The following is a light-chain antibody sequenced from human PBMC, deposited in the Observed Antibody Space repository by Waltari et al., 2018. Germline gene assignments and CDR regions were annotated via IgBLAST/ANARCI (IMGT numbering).Light chain of an antibody. Sequence: DIQMTQSPSTLSASVGDRVTITCRASQGISSWLAWYQQKPGKAPKLLIYKASSVESGVPSRFSGSGSGTEFTLTISSLQPDDFATYYCQQYNSYSWTFGQGTKVEIK. CDR3: QQYNSYSWT. CDR2: KAS. CDR1: QGISSW. J-gene: IGKJ1*01. V-gene: IGKV1-5*03.